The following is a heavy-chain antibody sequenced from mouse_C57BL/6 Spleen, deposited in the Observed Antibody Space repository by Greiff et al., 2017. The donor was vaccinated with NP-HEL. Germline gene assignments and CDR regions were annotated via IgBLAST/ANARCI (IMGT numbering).Heavy chain of an antibody. CDR1: GYTFTSYW. Sequence: QVQLQQSGAELVKPGASVKMSCKASGYTFTSYWITWVKQRPGQGLEWIGDIYPGSGSTNYNEKFKSKATLTVDTSSSTAYMQLSSLTSEDSAVYYCARFYYSNYDWYFDVWGTGTTVTVSS. J-gene: IGHJ1*03. D-gene: IGHD2-5*01. CDR3: ARFYYSNYDWYFDV. CDR2: IYPGSGST. V-gene: IGHV1-55*01.